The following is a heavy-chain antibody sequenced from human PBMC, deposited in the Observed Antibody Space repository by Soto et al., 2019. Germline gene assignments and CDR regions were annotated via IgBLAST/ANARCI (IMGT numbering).Heavy chain of an antibody. CDR1: GGSISSGGYS. CDR2: IYHSGST. D-gene: IGHD3-10*01. Sequence: QLQLQESGSGLVKPSQTLSLTCAVSGGSISSGGYSCSWIRQPPGKGLEWIGYIYHSGSTYYNPSLKSRVTISVDRSKNQFSLKLSSVTAADTAVYYCARGSLLWFGEMPMDVWGQGTTVTVSS. V-gene: IGHV4-30-2*01. CDR3: ARGSLLWFGEMPMDV. J-gene: IGHJ6*02.